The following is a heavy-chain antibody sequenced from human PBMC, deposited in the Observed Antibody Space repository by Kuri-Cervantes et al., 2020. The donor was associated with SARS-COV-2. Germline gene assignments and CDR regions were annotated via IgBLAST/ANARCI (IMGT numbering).Heavy chain of an antibody. CDR1: GGSFSGYY. J-gene: IGHJ6*03. V-gene: IGHV4-34*01. D-gene: IGHD2-2*02. CDR2: INHSGNA. CDR3: ARGREGVEPATVLGLGFYYYYFMDV. Sequence: ESLKISCAVFGGSFSGYYWSWIRQPPGKGLEWIGDINHSGNANYNPSFKSRVTISVDTSKNQFSLRLSSVIAADTAVYYCARGREGVEPATVLGLGFYYYYFMDVWGRGTTVTVYS.